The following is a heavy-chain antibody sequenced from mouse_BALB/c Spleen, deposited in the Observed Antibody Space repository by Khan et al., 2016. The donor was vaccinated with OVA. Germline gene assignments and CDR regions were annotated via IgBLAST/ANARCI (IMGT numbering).Heavy chain of an antibody. CDR1: GYSITSGYG. J-gene: IGHJ2*01. D-gene: IGHD1-2*01. CDR3: ARTARIKY. V-gene: IGHV3-2*02. CDR2: ISYSGGT. Sequence: EVQLVESGPGLVKPSQSLSLTCTVTGYSITSGYGWNWIRQFPGNKLEWMGYISYSGGTNYNPSLKSRISITRDTSKNQFFLQLNSVTTEATATYYCARTARIKYWGQGTTLTVSS.